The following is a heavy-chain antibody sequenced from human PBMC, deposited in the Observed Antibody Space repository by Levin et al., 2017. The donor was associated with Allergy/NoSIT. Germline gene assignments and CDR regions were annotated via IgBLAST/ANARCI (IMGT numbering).Heavy chain of an antibody. CDR1: GFTFSSYW. Sequence: PGGSLRLSCAASGFTFSSYWMSWVRQAPGKGLEWVANIKQDGSEKYYVDSVKGRFTISRDNAKNSLYLQMNSLRAEDTAVYYCARGGGLTMIVVVSKWGKDAFDIWGQGTMVTVSS. J-gene: IGHJ3*02. CDR2: IKQDGSEK. V-gene: IGHV3-7*01. D-gene: IGHD3-22*01. CDR3: ARGGGLTMIVVVSKWGKDAFDI.